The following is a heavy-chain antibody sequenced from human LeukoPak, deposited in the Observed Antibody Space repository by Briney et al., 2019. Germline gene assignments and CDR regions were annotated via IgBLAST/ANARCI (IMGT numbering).Heavy chain of an antibody. CDR3: AKDKTPYNWNDVPFDY. D-gene: IGHD1-1*01. CDR1: GFTFSSYA. J-gene: IGHJ4*02. CDR2: IRYDGSNK. Sequence: GGSLRLSCAASGFTFSSYAMHWVRQAPGKGLEWVAFIRYDGSNKYYADSVKGRFTISRDNSKNTLYLQMNSLRAEDTAVYYCAKDKTPYNWNDVPFDYWGQGTLVTVSS. V-gene: IGHV3-30*02.